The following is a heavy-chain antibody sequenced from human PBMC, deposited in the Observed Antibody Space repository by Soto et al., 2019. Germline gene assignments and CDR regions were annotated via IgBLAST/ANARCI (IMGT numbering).Heavy chain of an antibody. CDR1: GFTFRNYG. V-gene: IGHV3-30*18. Sequence: LRLSCEGSGFTFRNYGIHWVRQAPGKGLEWVAVVSYDGNKKYYGDSVKGRFTISRDNSKTSVYLQVNSLRPEDTAVYYCAKDRSLGYCAGGDCYYYYGMDVWGQGTTVTVSS. D-gene: IGHD2-8*02. J-gene: IGHJ6*02. CDR3: AKDRSLGYCAGGDCYYYYGMDV. CDR2: VSYDGNKK.